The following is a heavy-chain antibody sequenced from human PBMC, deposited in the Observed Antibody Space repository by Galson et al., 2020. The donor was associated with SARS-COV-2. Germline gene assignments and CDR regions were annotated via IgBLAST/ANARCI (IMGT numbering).Heavy chain of an antibody. J-gene: IGHJ6*02. D-gene: IGHD2-8*01. CDR3: ARDRGYCTKGVCYTPHLLLLYYSGMDV. CDR1: GFTFSSYA. Sequence: GESLKISCAASGFTFSSYAMHWVRQAPGKGLAWVAVISYDGSNKYYADSVKGRFTISRHNSQNTLYLQMNSRRAEDTAVYYCARDRGYCTKGVCYTPHLLLLYYSGMDVLGQGTTVTVAS. CDR2: ISYDGSNK. V-gene: IGHV3-30*04.